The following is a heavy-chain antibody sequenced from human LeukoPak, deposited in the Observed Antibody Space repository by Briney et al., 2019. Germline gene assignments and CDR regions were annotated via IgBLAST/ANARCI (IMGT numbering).Heavy chain of an antibody. V-gene: IGHV3-30*02. D-gene: IGHD5-18*01. CDR2: IRYDGSNK. CDR3: ARVELFTAGPIDY. J-gene: IGHJ4*02. Sequence: GGSLRLSCAASGFTFSSYGMHWVRQAPGKGLEWVAFIRYDGSNKYYADSVKGRFTISRDNAKNSLYLQMNSLRAEDTAVYYCARVELFTAGPIDYWGQGTLVTVSS. CDR1: GFTFSSYG.